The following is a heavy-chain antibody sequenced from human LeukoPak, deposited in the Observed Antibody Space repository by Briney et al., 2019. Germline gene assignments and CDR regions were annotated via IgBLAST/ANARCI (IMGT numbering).Heavy chain of an antibody. J-gene: IGHJ4*02. V-gene: IGHV3-7*01. D-gene: IGHD2-15*01. Sequence: GGSLRLSCTASGFTFSSYWMSWARQAPGKGLEWVANIKQDGSEKYYVDSVKGRFTISRDNAKNSLYLQMNSLRAEDTAVHYCARDGGRKDDYWGQGTLVTVSS. CDR3: ARDGGRKDDY. CDR2: IKQDGSEK. CDR1: GFTFSSYW.